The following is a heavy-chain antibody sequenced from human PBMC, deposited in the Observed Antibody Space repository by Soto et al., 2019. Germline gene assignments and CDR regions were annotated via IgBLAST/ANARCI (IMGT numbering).Heavy chain of an antibody. J-gene: IGHJ6*02. Sequence: ASVKVSCKASGYTFTSYGISWVRQAPGQGLEWMGWISAYNGNANYAQKLQGRVTMTADTSTSTAYMELSSLRSEDTAVYYCARVYGSGSYYPYYYYGMDVWGQGTTVTSP. CDR3: ARVYGSGSYYPYYYYGMDV. CDR1: GYTFTSYG. CDR2: ISAYNGNA. V-gene: IGHV1-18*01. D-gene: IGHD3-10*01.